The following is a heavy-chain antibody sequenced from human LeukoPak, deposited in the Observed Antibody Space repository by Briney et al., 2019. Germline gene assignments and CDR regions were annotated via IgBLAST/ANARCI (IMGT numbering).Heavy chain of an antibody. CDR2: IRSKANSSAT. V-gene: IGHV3-73*01. J-gene: IGHJ4*02. CDR3: TLYGDYEAY. CDR1: GLSFSGSA. Sequence: GGSLTLSCAASGLSFSGSAMHCVSQASGRVLGWVGRIRSKANSSATAYAASVKGRFTISRDDSKNTAYLQMNSLKTEDTAVYYCTLYGDYEAYWGQGTLVTVSS. D-gene: IGHD4-17*01.